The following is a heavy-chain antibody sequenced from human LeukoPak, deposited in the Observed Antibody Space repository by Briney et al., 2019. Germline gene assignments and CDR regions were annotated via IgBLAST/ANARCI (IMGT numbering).Heavy chain of an antibody. CDR1: GYSFTSSW. Sequence: GESLTISCKGSGYSFTSSWIGWVGQLPGKGLEWMGIIYSGDSATRYSPSFQGQATISADKSISTAYLQWRSLKASDTAMYYCARAAITMVRGVPYYYYGMDVWGQGTTVTVSS. CDR3: ARAAITMVRGVPYYYYGMDV. V-gene: IGHV5-51*01. J-gene: IGHJ6*02. D-gene: IGHD3-10*01. CDR2: IYSGDSAT.